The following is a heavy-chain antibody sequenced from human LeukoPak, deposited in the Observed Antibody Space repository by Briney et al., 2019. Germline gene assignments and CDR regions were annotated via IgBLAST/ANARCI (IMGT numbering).Heavy chain of an antibody. CDR2: IWPSGST. J-gene: IGHJ4*02. CDR1: GGSITSDAFSWY. V-gene: IGHV4-30-2*01. Sequence: SETLSLTCTVSGGSITSDAFSWYWSWIRQPPGQGLEWIGYIWPSGSTNYNPSLSGRVAISLDKSRNHFTLMVTAVTAADTAFYYCARKGPEHLPTYFDHWGRGILVTVSS. CDR3: ARKGPEHLPTYFDH. D-gene: IGHD2-21*01.